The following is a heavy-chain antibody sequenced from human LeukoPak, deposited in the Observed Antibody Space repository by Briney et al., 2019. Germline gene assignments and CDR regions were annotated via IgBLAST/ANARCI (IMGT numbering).Heavy chain of an antibody. J-gene: IGHJ3*02. CDR1: GGSISSYY. CDR2: IYYSGST. Sequence: SETLSLTCTVSGGSISSYYWSWIRQPPGKGLEWMGYIYYSGSTNYNPSLKSRVTISVDTSKNQFSLKLSSVTAADTAVYYCARHLMYYDILTGYAPTAFDIWGQGTMVTVSS. CDR3: ARHLMYYDILTGYAPTAFDI. V-gene: IGHV4-59*08. D-gene: IGHD3-9*01.